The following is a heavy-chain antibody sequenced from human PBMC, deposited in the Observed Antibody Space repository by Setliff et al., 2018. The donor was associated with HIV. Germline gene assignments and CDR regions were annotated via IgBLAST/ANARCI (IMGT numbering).Heavy chain of an antibody. Sequence: ASVKVSCKASGYTFTSYGISWVRQAPGQGLEWMGWISAYNGNTNYAQELQGRVTMATDTSTSTAYMELRSLRSDDTAVYYCATRIRDGHRGYGYFDFWGQGTLVTVSS. CDR3: ATRIRDGHRGYGYFDF. CDR1: GYTFTSYG. V-gene: IGHV1-18*01. D-gene: IGHD5-12*01. J-gene: IGHJ4*02. CDR2: ISAYNGNT.